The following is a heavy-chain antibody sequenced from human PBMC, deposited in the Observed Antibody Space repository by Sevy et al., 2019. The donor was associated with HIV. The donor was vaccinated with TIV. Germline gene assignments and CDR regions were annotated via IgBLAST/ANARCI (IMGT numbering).Heavy chain of an antibody. CDR3: ARVRSGYNEEGYYYSYMGV. Sequence: GGSLRLSCAASGFTFSDYYMTWIRQAPGKGLEWVSYITSSGSTIYYADSVKGRFTISRDNAKNSLYLQMNSLRAEDTAVYYCARVRSGYNEEGYYYSYMGVWGKGTTVTVSS. V-gene: IGHV3-11*04. CDR2: ITSSGSTI. J-gene: IGHJ6*03. D-gene: IGHD5-12*01. CDR1: GFTFSDYY.